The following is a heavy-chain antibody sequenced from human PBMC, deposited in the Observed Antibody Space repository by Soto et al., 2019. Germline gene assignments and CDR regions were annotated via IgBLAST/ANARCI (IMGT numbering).Heavy chain of an antibody. CDR3: ARRSDYYGSGTQRYYYGMDV. CDR1: GGTFSSYA. Sequence: GASVKVSCKASGGTFSSYAISWVRQAPGQGLEWMGGIIPIFGTANYAQKFQGRVTITADESTSTAYMELSSLRSEDTAVYYCARRSDYYGSGTQRYYYGMDVWGQGTTVTVS. CDR2: IIPIFGTA. J-gene: IGHJ6*02. V-gene: IGHV1-69*13. D-gene: IGHD3-10*01.